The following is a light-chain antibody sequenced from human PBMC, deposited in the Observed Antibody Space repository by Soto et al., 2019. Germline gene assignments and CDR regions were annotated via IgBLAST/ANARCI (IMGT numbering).Light chain of an antibody. CDR3: MQGTHWPRT. J-gene: IGKJ1*01. Sequence: DVVFYQSPLSLRVTLRQPASTSCSSSQRLVFSDGNTYLNWFHQRPGQSPRRLIYKVSYRDSGVPERFRGSGSGTDFTLKITRVEAEDVGAYYCMQGTHWPRTFGQGTKVDI. CDR1: QRLVFSDGNTY. V-gene: IGKV2-30*01. CDR2: KVS.